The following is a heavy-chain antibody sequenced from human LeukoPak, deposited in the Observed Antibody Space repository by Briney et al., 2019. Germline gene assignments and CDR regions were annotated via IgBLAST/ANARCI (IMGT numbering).Heavy chain of an antibody. V-gene: IGHV1-2*02. CDR2: INPNSGGT. D-gene: IGHD2-21*01. CDR1: GYTFTSYA. Sequence: ASVKVSCKASGYTFTSYAMHWVRQAPGQRLEWMGWINPNSGGTNYAQKFQGRVTMTRDTSISTAYMGLSRLRSDDTAVYYCASLPHLGGAILNWGQGTLVTVSS. CDR3: ASLPHLGGAILN. J-gene: IGHJ4*02.